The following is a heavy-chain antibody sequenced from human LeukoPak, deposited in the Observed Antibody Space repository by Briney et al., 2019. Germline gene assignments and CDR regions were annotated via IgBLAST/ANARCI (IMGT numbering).Heavy chain of an antibody. CDR3: ATDRGWRTSGYYLYYFEY. V-gene: IGHV3-30*03. J-gene: IGHJ4*02. CDR1: GFTFSSYG. CDR2: ISYDGSNK. D-gene: IGHD3-3*01. Sequence: GGSLRLSCAASGFTFSSYGMHWVRQAPGKGLEWVAVISYDGSNKYYADSVKGRFTISRDNTMNSLYLQMSSLRAEDTAVYYCATDRGWRTSGYYLYYFEYWGQGTLVTFSS.